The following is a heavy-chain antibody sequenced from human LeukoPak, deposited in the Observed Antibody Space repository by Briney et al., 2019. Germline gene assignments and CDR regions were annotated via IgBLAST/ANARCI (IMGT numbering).Heavy chain of an antibody. D-gene: IGHD3-9*01. Sequence: GASVTVSFTASGYTFTIYYMHWVRQAPGQGLEWMGVINPSGDSTSYTQKFQGRVTMTRDTSTTTVYMELSSLRSEDTAVYYCARAADILAGYYNIPGWWFDRWGQGTLVTVSS. V-gene: IGHV1-46*01. CDR1: GYTFTIYY. CDR2: INPSGDST. CDR3: ARAADILAGYYNIPGWWFDR. J-gene: IGHJ5*02.